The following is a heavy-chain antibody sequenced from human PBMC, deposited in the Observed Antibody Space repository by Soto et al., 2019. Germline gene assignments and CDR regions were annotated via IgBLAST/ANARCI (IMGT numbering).Heavy chain of an antibody. Sequence: PGGSLRLSCAASGFTFSHHDMSWVRQAPGKGLEWVSAISGSGGRTHYADSVKGRFTISRDNSKNILSLQMNSLRAEDTAVYHCAKGLSSASSFDSWGQGTLVTVS. CDR3: AKGLSSASSFDS. J-gene: IGHJ4*02. D-gene: IGHD3-22*01. V-gene: IGHV3-23*01. CDR2: ISGSGGRT. CDR1: GFTFSHHD.